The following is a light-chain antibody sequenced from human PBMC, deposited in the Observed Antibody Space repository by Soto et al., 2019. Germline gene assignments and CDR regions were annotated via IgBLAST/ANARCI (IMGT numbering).Light chain of an antibody. CDR2: DAS. CDR1: QSISTW. Sequence: DIQMTQSPSTLYAFVGDRVTITCRASQSISTWLAWYQQKPGKAPKFLIYDASSLESGVPSRFSGSGSGTEFTLTISSLQPDDFATYYCQQYDSYSWTFGQGTKVEVK. CDR3: QQYDSYSWT. V-gene: IGKV1-5*01. J-gene: IGKJ1*01.